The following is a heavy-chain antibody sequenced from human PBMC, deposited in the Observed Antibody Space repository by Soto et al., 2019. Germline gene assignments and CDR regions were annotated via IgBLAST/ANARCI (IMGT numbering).Heavy chain of an antibody. CDR1: GGSISSYY. CDR2: IYYSGST. D-gene: IGHD3-10*01. CDR3: VRSLETGYYGSGSYPLGY. V-gene: IGHV4-59*08. J-gene: IGHJ4*02. Sequence: SETLSLTCTVSGGSISSYYWSWIRQPPGKGLEWIGYIYYSGSTNYNPSLKSRVTISVDTSKNQFSLKLSSVTAADTAVYYCVRSLETGYYGSGSYPLGYWGQGTLVTVSS.